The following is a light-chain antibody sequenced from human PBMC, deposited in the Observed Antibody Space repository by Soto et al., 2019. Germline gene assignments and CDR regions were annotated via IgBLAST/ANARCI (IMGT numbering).Light chain of an antibody. CDR1: SSDVGGYNY. CDR2: EVS. Sequence: QSALTQPASVSGSPAQSITISCTGTSSDVGGYNYVSWYQHHPGKAPKLIIYEVSYRPSGVSNRFSGSKSGNTASLTISGLQADDEADYYCCSYAGTYTFYVFGTGTKVTVL. J-gene: IGLJ1*01. V-gene: IGLV2-14*01. CDR3: CSYAGTYTFYV.